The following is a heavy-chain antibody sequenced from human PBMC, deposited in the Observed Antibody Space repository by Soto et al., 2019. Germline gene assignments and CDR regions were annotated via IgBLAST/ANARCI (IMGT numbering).Heavy chain of an antibody. V-gene: IGHV4-30-4*01. CDR2: IIYTGST. CDR1: GGSINSSDYF. D-gene: IGHD3-16*01. Sequence: SETLSLTCTVSGGSINSSDYFWIWIRQSPGKGLEWMGDIIYTGSTYSTPSLMSRLIMSIDTCKYQFSLRLPSVTAADSAVYQWAREPFFPRARHEYWGRGALVTVSS. J-gene: IGHJ4*02. CDR3: AREPFFPRARHEY.